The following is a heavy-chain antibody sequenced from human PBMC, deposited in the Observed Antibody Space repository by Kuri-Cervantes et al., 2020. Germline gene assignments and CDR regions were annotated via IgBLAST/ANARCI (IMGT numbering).Heavy chain of an antibody. CDR1: GFTFSSYS. V-gene: IGHV3-23*01. Sequence: GGSLRLSCAASGFTFSSYSMNWVRQAPGKGLEWVSAISGSGGSTYYADSVKGRFTISRDNSKNTLYLQMNSLRAEDTAVYYCAKDMDPEYCSSTSCPDYYYYMDVWGKGTTVTVSS. J-gene: IGHJ6*03. CDR2: ISGSGGST. D-gene: IGHD2-2*01. CDR3: AKDMDPEYCSSTSCPDYYYYMDV.